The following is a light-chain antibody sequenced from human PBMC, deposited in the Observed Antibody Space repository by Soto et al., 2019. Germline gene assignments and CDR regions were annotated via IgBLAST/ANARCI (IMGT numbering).Light chain of an antibody. CDR3: QQYGSSPPYT. CDR2: GAS. J-gene: IGKJ2*01. CDR1: ESISSTY. V-gene: IGKV3-20*01. Sequence: ESVLTQSPGTLSLSPGERATLSCRTSESISSTYLAWYQQKPGQAPRLLIYGASSRATGIPDRFSGSGSGTVFTLTISRLEPEDSAVYYCQQYGSSPPYTFGQGTKLEIK.